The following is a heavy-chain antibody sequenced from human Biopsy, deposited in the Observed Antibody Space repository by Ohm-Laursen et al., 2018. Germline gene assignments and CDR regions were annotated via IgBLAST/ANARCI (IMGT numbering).Heavy chain of an antibody. V-gene: IGHV4-34*01. CDR1: GGSFRGYY. CDR3: VRGVDYYDPYHYYALDV. CDR2: IYQSGGT. Sequence: SETLSLTCAVYGGSFRGYYWSWIRQPPGKGLEWIGEIYQSGGTNYKPSLKSRVTISVDMSKNQFSLKVRSVTAADTAVYYCVRGVDYYDPYHYYALDVWGQGTTVTVSS. D-gene: IGHD3-22*01. J-gene: IGHJ6*02.